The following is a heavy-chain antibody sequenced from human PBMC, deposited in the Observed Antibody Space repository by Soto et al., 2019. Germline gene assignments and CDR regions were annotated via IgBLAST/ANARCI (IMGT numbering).Heavy chain of an antibody. V-gene: IGHV1-69*01. J-gene: IGHJ6*02. D-gene: IGHD3-10*01. Sequence: GASVKVSCQASGGTFSRYAFSWVRQAPGQGLEWMGGIVPIYGTRGFAQKFQGRLTITADEPTRTAYMELSSLRSEDTAVYYCARDLEYYGSGSHYYYGMGVWGQGTTVTVSS. CDR2: IVPIYGTR. CDR3: ARDLEYYGSGSHYYYGMGV. CDR1: GGTFSRYA.